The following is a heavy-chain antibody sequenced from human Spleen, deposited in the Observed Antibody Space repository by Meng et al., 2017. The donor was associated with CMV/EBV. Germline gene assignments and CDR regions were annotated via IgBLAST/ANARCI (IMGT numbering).Heavy chain of an antibody. D-gene: IGHD2-21*02. J-gene: IGHJ3*01. CDR2: IKPNSGGT. Sequence: ASVKVSCKTSGYIFSGYYIQWVRQAPGQGLEWVGWIKPNSGGTNYAQKFQGRVAVTSDTSIRTAYMELTSLRSDDTAVYFCARDRGITAIQLDAFDVWGQGTLVTVSS. CDR1: GYIFSGYY. V-gene: IGHV1-2*02. CDR3: ARDRGITAIQLDAFDV.